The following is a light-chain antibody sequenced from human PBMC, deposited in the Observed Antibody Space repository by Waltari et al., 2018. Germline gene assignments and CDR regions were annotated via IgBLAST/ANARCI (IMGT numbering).Light chain of an antibody. V-gene: IGLV1-51*02. CDR2: EKN. J-gene: IGLJ2*01. CDR1: SSNIGNHS. Sequence: QSVLTQPPSVSAAPGQKVTISCSGSSSNIGNHSVSWYQRLPGRAPKLFIDEKNKRPPGIPDRFSGSKSGTSATLRITGRQTGDEADYYCGTWDSSLSALVFGGGTNLTVL. CDR3: GTWDSSLSALV.